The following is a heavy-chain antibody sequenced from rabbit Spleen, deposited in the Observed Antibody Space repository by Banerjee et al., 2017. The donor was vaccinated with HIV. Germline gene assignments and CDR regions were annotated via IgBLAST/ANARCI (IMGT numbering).Heavy chain of an antibody. CDR2: IEPIFGNT. CDR1: GFDFTNYG. Sequence: QEQLVESGGGLVQPGGSLKLSCKASGFDFTNYGVTWVRQAPGKGLEWIGYIEPIFGNTYYATWVNGRFTISSDNAQNTLYLQLSSLTAADTATYFCVRDQAGDADYGPYYLNLWGPGTLVTV. V-gene: IGHV1S47*01. J-gene: IGHJ4*01. D-gene: IGHD2-1*01. CDR3: VRDQAGDADYGPYYLNL.